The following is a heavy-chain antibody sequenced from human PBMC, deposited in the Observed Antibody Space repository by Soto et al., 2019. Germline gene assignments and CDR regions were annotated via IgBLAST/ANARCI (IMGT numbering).Heavy chain of an antibody. D-gene: IGHD1-26*01. V-gene: IGHV2-5*02. Sequence: QITLKESGPTLVKPTQTLTLTCTFSGFSLTTDRVGVGWIRQPPGEALEWLAVIYWEDSKTYRPSLESRLTITKDTSKHQVALTMTNMDSVDTATYYCAHAYGGRSLYWGQGTLVTVSS. J-gene: IGHJ4*02. CDR2: IYWEDSK. CDR1: GFSLTTDRVG. CDR3: AHAYGGRSLY.